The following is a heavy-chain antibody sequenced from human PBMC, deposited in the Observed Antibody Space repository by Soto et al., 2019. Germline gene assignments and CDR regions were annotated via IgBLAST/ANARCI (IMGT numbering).Heavy chain of an antibody. Sequence: GESLKISCAASGFTFSSYGMHWVRQAPGKGLEWVAVISYDGSNKYYADSVKGRFTISRDNSKNTLYLQMNSLRAEDTAVYYCAKTHPWRRYSYGEYYYYYYMDVWGKGTTVTVSS. V-gene: IGHV3-30*18. CDR3: AKTHPWRRYSYGEYYYYYYMDV. D-gene: IGHD5-18*01. J-gene: IGHJ6*03. CDR1: GFTFSSYG. CDR2: ISYDGSNK.